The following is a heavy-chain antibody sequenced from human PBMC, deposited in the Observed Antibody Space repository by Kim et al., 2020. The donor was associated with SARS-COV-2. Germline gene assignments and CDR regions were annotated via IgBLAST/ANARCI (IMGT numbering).Heavy chain of an antibody. Sequence: GGSLRLSCAASGFTFGDYAMHWVRQAPGKGLEWVSGISWNSGSIGYADSVKGRFTISRDNAKNSLYLQMNSLRAEDTALYYCAKGYGDYGPPFARREAWGQGTLVTVSS. J-gene: IGHJ5*02. CDR1: GFTFGDYA. CDR3: AKGYGDYGPPFARREA. D-gene: IGHD4-17*01. CDR2: ISWNSGSI. V-gene: IGHV3-9*01.